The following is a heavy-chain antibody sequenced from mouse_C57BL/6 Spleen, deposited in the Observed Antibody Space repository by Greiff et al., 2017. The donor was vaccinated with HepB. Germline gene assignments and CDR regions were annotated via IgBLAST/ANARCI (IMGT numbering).Heavy chain of an antibody. CDR1: GYAFSSYW. CDR2: IYPGDGDT. J-gene: IGHJ4*01. CDR3: ARIYDGDDENAMDY. Sequence: QVQLKQSGAELVKPGASVKISCKASGYAFSSYWMNWVKQRPGKGLEWIGQIYPGDGDTNYNGKFKGKATLTADKSSSTAYMQLSSLTTEDSAVYFYARIYDGDDENAMDYWGQGTSVTVSS. D-gene: IGHD2-3*01. V-gene: IGHV1-80*01.